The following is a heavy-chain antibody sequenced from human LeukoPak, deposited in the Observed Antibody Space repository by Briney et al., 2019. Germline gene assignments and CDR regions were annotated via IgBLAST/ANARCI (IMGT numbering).Heavy chain of an antibody. D-gene: IGHD1-26*01. CDR2: INHSGST. V-gene: IGHV4-34*01. CDR1: GGSFSGYY. CDR3: ASSGPYGGSYSY. Sequence: SETLSLTCAVYGGSFSGYYWSWIRQPPGKGLEWIGEINHSGSTNFNPSLKSRVTISVDTSKNQFSLKLSSVTAADTAVYYCASSGPYGGSYSYWGQGTLVTVSS. J-gene: IGHJ4*02.